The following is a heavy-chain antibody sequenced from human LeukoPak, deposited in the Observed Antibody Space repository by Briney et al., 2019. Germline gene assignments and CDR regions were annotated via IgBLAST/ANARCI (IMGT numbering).Heavy chain of an antibody. V-gene: IGHV3-7*01. CDR2: IKEDGREE. J-gene: IGHJ3*01. Sequence: GGSLRLSCAASGFTFSSYWVRWVRQPRGEGRGCVANIKEDGREEYHVDSVKGRLSISGDNAKHSLYLQMNRLRAEDTAVYYCARDWLAGNPYHAFDLWGKGTMVTVSS. CDR3: ARDWLAGNPYHAFDL. CDR1: GFTFSSYW. D-gene: IGHD3-22*01.